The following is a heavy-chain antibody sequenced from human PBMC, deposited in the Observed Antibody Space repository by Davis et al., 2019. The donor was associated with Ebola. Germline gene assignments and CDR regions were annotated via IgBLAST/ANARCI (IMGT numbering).Heavy chain of an antibody. CDR1: RYTFNIYY. CDR2: INPSGGTT. V-gene: IGHV1-46*02. D-gene: IGHD6-13*01. J-gene: IGHJ4*02. Sequence: ASVQVSCKASRYTFNIYYMYWVRQAPGQGLEWMGIINPSGGTTSYAQKFQGRVTMTRDTSTSTVYMELISLRSEDTAVYYCASPGIAAGAPRYWGQGTLVTVSS. CDR3: ASPGIAAGAPRY.